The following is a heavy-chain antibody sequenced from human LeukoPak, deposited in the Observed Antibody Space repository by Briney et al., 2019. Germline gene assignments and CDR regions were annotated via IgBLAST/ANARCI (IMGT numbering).Heavy chain of an antibody. D-gene: IGHD4-17*01. V-gene: IGHV4-59*12. CDR1: GGSISSYY. CDR2: IYYSGST. J-gene: IGHJ4*02. Sequence: PSETLSLTCTVSGGSISSYYWSWIRQPPGKGLEWIGYIYYSGSTNYNPSLKSRVTISVDRSKNQFSLKLSSVTAADTAVYYCARGVDGDYSVDYWGQGTLVTVSS. CDR3: ARGVDGDYSVDY.